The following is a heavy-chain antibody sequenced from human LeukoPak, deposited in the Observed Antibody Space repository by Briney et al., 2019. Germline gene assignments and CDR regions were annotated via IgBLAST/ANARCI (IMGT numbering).Heavy chain of an antibody. D-gene: IGHD3-10*01. CDR2: TYYRSKWYN. CDR1: GDSVSSNSAA. V-gene: IGHV6-1*01. J-gene: IGHJ4*02. CDR3: ARDRGMVRGVILSYFDY. Sequence: SQTLSLTCAISGDSVSSNSAAWNWIRQSPSRGLEWLGRTYYRSKWYNDYAVSVKSRITINPDTSKNQFSLQLNSVTPEDTAVYYCARDRGMVRGVILSYFDYWGQGTLVTVSS.